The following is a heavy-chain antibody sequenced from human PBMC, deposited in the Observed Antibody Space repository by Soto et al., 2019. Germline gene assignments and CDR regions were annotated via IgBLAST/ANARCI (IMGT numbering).Heavy chain of an antibody. CDR2: NYYSGST. J-gene: IGHJ6*02. D-gene: IGHD2-2*01. Sequence: PSETLSLTCNVSGASISNYFWNWIRQSPGKGLERIGYNYYSGSTYYNPSLKSRVTISVDTSKNQFSLKLSSVTAADTAVYYCARGPSYCISTSCFYYYYYGMDVWGQGTTVTV. CDR1: GASISNYF. CDR3: ARGPSYCISTSCFYYYYYGMDV. V-gene: IGHV4-59*08.